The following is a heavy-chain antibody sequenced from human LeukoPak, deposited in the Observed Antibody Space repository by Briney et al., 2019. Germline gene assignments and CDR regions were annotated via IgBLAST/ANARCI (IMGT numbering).Heavy chain of an antibody. V-gene: IGHV3-7*03. CDR2: IKQDGSEK. D-gene: IGHD5-12*01. CDR3: ARDKRGYSGYEGLDY. Sequence: PGGSLRLSCAASGFTFSRYWMSWVRQVPRKGLEWVANIKQDGSEKYYVDSVKGRFTISRDNAKSSLYLQMNSLRAEDTAMYYCARDKRGYSGYEGLDYWGQGTLVTVSS. CDR1: GFTFSRYW. J-gene: IGHJ4*02.